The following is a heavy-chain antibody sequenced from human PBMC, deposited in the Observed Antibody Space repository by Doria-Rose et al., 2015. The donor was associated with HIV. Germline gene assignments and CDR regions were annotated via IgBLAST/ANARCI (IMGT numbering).Heavy chain of an antibody. J-gene: IGHJ6*03. CDR3: AKAPIIGPKYYFYMDV. CDR2: ISWDSGAK. CDR1: GFSFESYA. V-gene: IGHV3-9*01. D-gene: IGHD3-3*01. Sequence: EVQLVESGGGLVQPGRSLRLSCVGSGFSFESYAMHWVRLAPGKGLEWVAGISWDSGAKGNADSVEGRFTISRDNAKKSVYLEMRSLRPEDTAFYYCAKAPIIGPKYYFYMDVWGKGTSVTASS.